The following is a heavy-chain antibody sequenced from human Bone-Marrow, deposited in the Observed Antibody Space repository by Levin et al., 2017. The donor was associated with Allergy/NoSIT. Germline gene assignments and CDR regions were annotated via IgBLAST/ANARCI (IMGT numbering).Heavy chain of an antibody. V-gene: IGHV4-39*07. CDR2: IYYSGST. CDR3: ARGVAVAGPLRAFDI. D-gene: IGHD6-19*01. CDR1: GGSISSSSYY. J-gene: IGHJ3*02. Sequence: GSLRLSCTVSGGSISSSSYYWGWIHQPPGKGLEWIGSIYYSGSTYYNPSLKSRVTISVDTSKNQFSLKLSSVTAADTAVYYCARGVAVAGPLRAFDIWGQGTMVTVSS.